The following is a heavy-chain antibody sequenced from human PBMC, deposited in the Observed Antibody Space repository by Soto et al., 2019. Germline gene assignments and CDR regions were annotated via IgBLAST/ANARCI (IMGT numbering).Heavy chain of an antibody. CDR1: GGTFSSYA. CDR3: AFAPSANYYYGMDV. CDR2: IIPIFGTP. V-gene: IGHV1-69*12. J-gene: IGHJ6*02. Sequence: QVQLVQSGAEVKKPGSSVKVSCKASGGTFSSYAISWVRQAPGQGLEWMGGIIPIFGTPDYAQKFQGRVTXTADESPSTAYMELSSLRSEGTAVYYCAFAPSANYYYGMDVWGQGTTVTVSS.